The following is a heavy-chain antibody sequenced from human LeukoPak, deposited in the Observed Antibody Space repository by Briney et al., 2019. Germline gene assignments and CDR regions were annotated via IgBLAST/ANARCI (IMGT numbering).Heavy chain of an antibody. CDR2: INHSGST. D-gene: IGHD6-19*01. Sequence: SETLSLTCAVYGGSFSGYYWSWIRQPPGKGLEWIGEINHSGSTNYNPSLKSRVTISVDTSKNQFSPKLSSVTAADTAVYYCARPLGYSSGWYNYWGQGTLVTVSS. V-gene: IGHV4-34*01. CDR1: GGSFSGYY. CDR3: ARPLGYSSGWYNY. J-gene: IGHJ4*02.